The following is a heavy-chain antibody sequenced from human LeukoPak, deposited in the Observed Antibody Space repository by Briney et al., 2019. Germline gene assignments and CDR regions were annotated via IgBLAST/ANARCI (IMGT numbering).Heavy chain of an antibody. CDR3: ARIRYDSSGYPPNFDY. J-gene: IGHJ4*02. D-gene: IGHD3-22*01. V-gene: IGHV2-70*11. CDR1: GFSLSTSGMC. Sequence: SGPALVKPTQTLTLTCTFSGFSLSTSGMCVSWIRQHPGKALEWLARIDWDDDKYYSTSLKTRLTISKDTSKNQVVLTMTNMDPVDTATYYCARIRYDSSGYPPNFDYWGQGTLVTVSS. CDR2: IDWDDDK.